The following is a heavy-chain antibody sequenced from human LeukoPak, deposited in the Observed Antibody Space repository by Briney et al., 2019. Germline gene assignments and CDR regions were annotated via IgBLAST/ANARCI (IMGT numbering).Heavy chain of an antibody. CDR2: ISSSSSYI. CDR1: GFTFSSYS. V-gene: IGHV3-21*01. J-gene: IGHJ5*02. Sequence: PGGSLRLSCAASGFTFSSYSMNWVRQAPGKGLEWVSSISSSSSYIYYVDSVKGRFTISRDNAKNSLYLRMNSLRAEDTAVYYCARTVTVVVPAANWFDPWGQGTLVTVSS. D-gene: IGHD2-2*01. CDR3: ARTVTVVVPAANWFDP.